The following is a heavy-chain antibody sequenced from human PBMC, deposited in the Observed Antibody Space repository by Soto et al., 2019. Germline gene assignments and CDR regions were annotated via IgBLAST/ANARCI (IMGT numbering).Heavy chain of an antibody. V-gene: IGHV4-39*01. Sequence: QLQLQESGPGLVKPSETLSLTCTVSGGSISSSSYYWGWIRQPPGKGLEWIGSIYYSGSTYYNPSLKSRVTRSVDTSKNQFSLKLSSVTAADTAVYYCARRVRSFGSWYSVPINWFDPWGQGTLVTVSS. J-gene: IGHJ5*02. CDR1: GGSISSSSYY. CDR2: IYYSGST. CDR3: ARRVRSFGSWYSVPINWFDP. D-gene: IGHD6-13*01.